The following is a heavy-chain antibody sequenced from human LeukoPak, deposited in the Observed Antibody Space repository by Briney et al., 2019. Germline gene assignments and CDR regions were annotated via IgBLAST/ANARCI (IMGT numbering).Heavy chain of an antibody. Sequence: GGSLRLSCVASGFTFDDYAMHWVRQAPGKDLEWVSGISWNSGSIDYADSVKGRFTISRDNAKNSLYLQMNSLRAEDTALYYCAKVRGYSYGPFDYWGQGTLVTVSS. CDR1: GFTFDDYA. V-gene: IGHV3-9*01. D-gene: IGHD5-18*01. CDR2: ISWNSGSI. CDR3: AKVRGYSYGPFDY. J-gene: IGHJ4*02.